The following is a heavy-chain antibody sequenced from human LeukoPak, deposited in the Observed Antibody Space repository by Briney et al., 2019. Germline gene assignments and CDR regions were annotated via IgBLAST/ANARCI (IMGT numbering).Heavy chain of an antibody. CDR3: ARGATDTTRWFDP. CDR1: GFNFNTYS. V-gene: IGHV3-21*01. J-gene: IGHJ5*02. CDR2: ISRASESI. D-gene: IGHD1-7*01. Sequence: PGGSLRLSCEASGFNFNTYSMAWVRQAPGKGLEWVSIISRASESIFYADSVKGRFTISRDNAKNSLYLQMNGLRAEDTAAYYCARGATDTTRWFDPWGQGTLLTVSS.